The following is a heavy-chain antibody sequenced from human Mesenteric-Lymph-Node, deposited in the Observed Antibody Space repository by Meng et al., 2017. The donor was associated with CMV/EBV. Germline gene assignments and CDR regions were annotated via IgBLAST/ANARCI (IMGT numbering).Heavy chain of an antibody. CDR1: GFTFSSYS. Sequence: GGSLRLSCAASGFTFSSYSMNWVRQAPGKGLEWVSSISSSSSYIYYADSVKGRFTISRDNAKNSLYLQMNSLRAEDTAVYYCARVLWDGDIVATITPFWDYWGQGTLVTVSS. D-gene: IGHD5-12*01. CDR2: ISSSSSYI. J-gene: IGHJ4*02. V-gene: IGHV3-21*01. CDR3: ARVLWDGDIVATITPFWDY.